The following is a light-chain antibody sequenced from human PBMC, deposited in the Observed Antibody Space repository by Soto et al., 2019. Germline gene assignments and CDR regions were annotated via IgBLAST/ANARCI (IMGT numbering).Light chain of an antibody. CDR1: RSVTNNY. CDR2: GAS. J-gene: IGKJ1*01. Sequence: PGERATLSCRASRSVTNNYLAWHQQKPGQAPRLLIYGASNRATGTPDRFSGSGSGTDFTLTISRLEPEDFAVYYCQQYGSSGTFGQGTKVDIK. V-gene: IGKV3-20*01. CDR3: QQYGSSGT.